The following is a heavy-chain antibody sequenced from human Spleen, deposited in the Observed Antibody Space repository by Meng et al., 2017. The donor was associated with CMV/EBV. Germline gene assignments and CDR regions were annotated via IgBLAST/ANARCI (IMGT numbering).Heavy chain of an antibody. Sequence: FTFSSYAMHWVRQAPGKGLEWVAVISYDGSNKYYADSVKGRFTISRDNSKNTLYLQMNSLRAEDTAVYYCAAWDIVVVPAAIAGALDYWGQGTLVTVSS. D-gene: IGHD2-2*01. CDR3: AAWDIVVVPAAIAGALDY. V-gene: IGHV3-30*04. CDR2: ISYDGSNK. CDR1: FTFSSYA. J-gene: IGHJ4*02.